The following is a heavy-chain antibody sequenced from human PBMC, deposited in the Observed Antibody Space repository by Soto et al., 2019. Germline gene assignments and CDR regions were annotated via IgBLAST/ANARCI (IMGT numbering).Heavy chain of an antibody. D-gene: IGHD4-17*01. V-gene: IGHV3-30*04. J-gene: IGHJ3*02. CDR1: GFIFSSYA. CDR2: ISYAGRQK. Sequence: QVQLVESGGGVVQPGRSLRLSCAASGFIFSSYAMHWVRQAPGKGLEWVAVISYAGRQKYSADSVQGRISISRDNSKNTLDVQLHSLRAEDTAVDYCARGDYGGESGPMGSFDIWGQGAMVTVSS. CDR3: ARGDYGGESGPMGSFDI.